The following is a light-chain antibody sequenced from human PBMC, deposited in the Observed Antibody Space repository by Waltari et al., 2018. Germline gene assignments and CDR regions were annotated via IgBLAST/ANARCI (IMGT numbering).Light chain of an antibody. CDR2: DVT. V-gene: IGLV2-14*03. J-gene: IGLJ2*01. Sequence: QSALTQPASVSGSPGQSITISCTGTSSDIGGYNYVSWYQQHPGKAPKLMIFDVTKRPSGVSDRFSGSKACNTASLTISGLHTDDEADYYCCSYTGTSTVIFGGGTKVTVL. CDR3: CSYTGTSTVI. CDR1: SSDIGGYNY.